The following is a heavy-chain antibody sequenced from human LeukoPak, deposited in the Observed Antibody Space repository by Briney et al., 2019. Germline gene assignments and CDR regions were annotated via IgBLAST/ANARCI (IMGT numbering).Heavy chain of an antibody. V-gene: IGHV3-30*02. CDR2: IWYDGSNK. J-gene: IGHJ4*02. CDR3: AKVPKWELLYPFDY. D-gene: IGHD1-26*01. CDR1: GFTFSSYG. Sequence: GGSLRLSCAASGFTFSSYGMHWVRQAPGKGLEWVAVIWYDGSNKYYADSVKGRFTISRDNSKNTLYLQMNSLRAEDTAVYYCAKVPKWELLYPFDYWGQGTLVTVSS.